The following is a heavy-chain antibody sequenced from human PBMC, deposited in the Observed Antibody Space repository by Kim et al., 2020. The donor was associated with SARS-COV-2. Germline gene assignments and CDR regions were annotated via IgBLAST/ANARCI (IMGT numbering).Heavy chain of an antibody. D-gene: IGHD2-2*01. V-gene: IGHV7-4-1*02. J-gene: IGHJ6*03. CDR2: INTNTGNP. CDR1: GYTFTSYA. Sequence: ASVKVSCKASGYTFTSYAMNWVRQAPGQGLEWMGWINTNTGNPTYAQGFTGRFVFYFDTSVSTAYLQISILKAEDTAVYYCARDHSSAYPYYDYYYMDVWGKGTTVTVSS. CDR3: ARDHSSAYPYYDYYYMDV.